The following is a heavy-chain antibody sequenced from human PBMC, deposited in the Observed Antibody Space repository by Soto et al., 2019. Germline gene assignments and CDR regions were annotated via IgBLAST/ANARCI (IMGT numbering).Heavy chain of an antibody. V-gene: IGHV3-23*01. CDR3: AKDIRGNQWIYYFDY. D-gene: IGHD5-12*01. Sequence: EVQLLESGGGLVQPGGSLRLSCAASGFSFSSYAMSWVRQAPGKGLEWVSGISGSGATTHYADSVKGRFTIARDNSRNTLYLQMNSLRAEDAAVYYCAKDIRGNQWIYYFDYWGQGTLVTVSS. CDR2: ISGSGATT. CDR1: GFSFSSYA. J-gene: IGHJ4*02.